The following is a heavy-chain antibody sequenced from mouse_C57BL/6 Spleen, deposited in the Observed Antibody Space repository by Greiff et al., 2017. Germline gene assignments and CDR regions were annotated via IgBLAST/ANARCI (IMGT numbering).Heavy chain of an antibody. CDR3: ARGERGYFDY. V-gene: IGHV1-82*01. CDR2: IYPGDGDT. CDR1: GYAFSSSW. Sequence: QVQLQQSGPELVKPGASVKISCKASGYAFSSSWMNWVKQRPGKGLEWIGRIYPGDGDTNYNGKFKGKATLTADKSSSTAYMQLSSLTSEGSAVYLCARGERGYFDYWGQGTTLTGSS. J-gene: IGHJ2*01.